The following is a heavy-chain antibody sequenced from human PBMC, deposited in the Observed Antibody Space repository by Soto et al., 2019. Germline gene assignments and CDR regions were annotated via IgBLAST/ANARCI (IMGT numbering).Heavy chain of an antibody. Sequence: GASVKVSCKASGYTFTGYYMHWVRQAPGQGLEWMGWINPNSGGTNYAQKFQGWVTMTRGTSISTAYMELSRLRSDDTAVYYCAKTGYSSTAHDAFDIWGQGTMVTVSS. CDR3: AKTGYSSTAHDAFDI. D-gene: IGHD6-13*01. V-gene: IGHV1-2*04. CDR2: INPNSGGT. J-gene: IGHJ3*02. CDR1: GYTFTGYY.